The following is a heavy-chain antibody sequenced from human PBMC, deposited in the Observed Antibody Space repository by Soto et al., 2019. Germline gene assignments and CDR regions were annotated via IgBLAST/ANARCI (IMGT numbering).Heavy chain of an antibody. CDR3: VREPRYCSGGSCSIMGDAFDI. D-gene: IGHD2-15*01. V-gene: IGHV3-66*01. J-gene: IGHJ3*02. CDR1: GFTVTAIY. CDR2: IYNEFT. Sequence: EVQLVESGGGLVQPGGSLRLSCVASGFTVTAIYMNWVRQSPGKGLEWVSVIYNEFTDYADSVRGRFSISTDSSKNALYLQMNSLRAEDSAVYYCVREPRYCSGGSCSIMGDAFDIWGQGTMVTVSS.